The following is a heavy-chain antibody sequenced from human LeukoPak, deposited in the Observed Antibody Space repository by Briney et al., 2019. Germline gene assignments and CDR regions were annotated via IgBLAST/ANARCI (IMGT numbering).Heavy chain of an antibody. CDR1: GFTLTSYG. D-gene: IGHD3-10*01. CDR3: AKEGRRNFGSGSYYEGNFMDV. J-gene: IGHJ6*03. V-gene: IGHV3-23*01. Sequence: GGSLRLSCPASGFTLTSYGMSWVRQAPGKGLEWVSGISGSAGSTHYADSMKGRFTISRDDSKNTLYLQMNSLRAEDTAVYYCAKEGRRNFGSGSYYEGNFMDVWGKGTTVTVSS. CDR2: ISGSAGST.